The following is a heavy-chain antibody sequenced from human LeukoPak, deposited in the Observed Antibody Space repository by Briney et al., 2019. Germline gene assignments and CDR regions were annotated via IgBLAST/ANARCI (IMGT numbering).Heavy chain of an antibody. D-gene: IGHD2-2*02. CDR3: AKDGDIVVVPAAIPGVVFDY. CDR1: GFTFSSYA. CDR2: ISYDGSNK. J-gene: IGHJ4*02. Sequence: GGSLRLSCAASGFTFSSYAMHWVRQAPGKGLEWAAVISYDGSNKYYADSVKGRFTISRDNSKNTLYLQMNSLRAEDTAVYYCAKDGDIVVVPAAIPGVVFDYWGQGTLVTVSS. V-gene: IGHV3-30-3*01.